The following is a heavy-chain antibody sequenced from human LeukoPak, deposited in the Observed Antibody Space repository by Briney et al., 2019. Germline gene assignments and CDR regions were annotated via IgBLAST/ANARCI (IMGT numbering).Heavy chain of an antibody. J-gene: IGHJ4*02. CDR1: GFTFSSFA. CDR2: ISDSGGST. V-gene: IGHV3-23*01. CDR3: AKDSSGWIDYFDF. D-gene: IGHD6-19*01. Sequence: GGSLRLSCAASGFTFSSFAISCVRQAPGKGRECGYAISDSGGSTYYADFVKGRFNIYRDNSKNTLYLQMNSLRAEDTAVYYCAKDSSGWIDYFDFWGQGTLVTVSS.